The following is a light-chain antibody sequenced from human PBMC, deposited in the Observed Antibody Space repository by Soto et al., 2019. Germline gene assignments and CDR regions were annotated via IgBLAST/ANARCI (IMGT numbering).Light chain of an antibody. CDR1: QSISSW. V-gene: IGKV1-5*01. J-gene: IGKJ1*01. CDR2: DAS. CDR3: QQSGDTPPWT. Sequence: DIQMTQSPSALSASVGDRATITCRASQSISSWLAWYQQKPGKAPKLLIYDASTLQSGVPSRYSGSGSGTEFTLTISNLQPDDFATYYCQQSGDTPPWTFGQGTKVDIK.